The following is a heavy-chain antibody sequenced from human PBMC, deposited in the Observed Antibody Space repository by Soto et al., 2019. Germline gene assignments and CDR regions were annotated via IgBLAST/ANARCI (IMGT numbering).Heavy chain of an antibody. Sequence: QVQLQESGPGLVKPSETLSLTCTVSGDSISGGASFWSWIRQPPGKGLEWIANVYYSGSSYYNPSRKRRLTISVDTTKNQVSLQLKSMTAADTAVYYCAKLSCTSSTCYCPGWFDPWGQGTLVTVSS. J-gene: IGHJ5*02. CDR3: AKLSCTSSTCYCPGWFDP. CDR2: VYYSGSS. V-gene: IGHV4-31*03. CDR1: GDSISGGASF. D-gene: IGHD2-2*01.